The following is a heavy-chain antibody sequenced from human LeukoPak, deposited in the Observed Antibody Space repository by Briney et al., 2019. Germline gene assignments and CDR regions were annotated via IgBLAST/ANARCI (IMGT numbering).Heavy chain of an antibody. CDR1: GFSLSRYW. D-gene: IGHD3/OR15-3a*01. CDR3: ARDLDSYATDY. J-gene: IGHJ4*02. Sequence: GGSLRLSCAASGFSLSRYWMSWVRQAPGEGLEWVANIGKDGTGNHYVDSVKGRFTISRDNAKNSLYLQMNSLRADDTAVYYCARDLDSYATDYWGQGTLVTVSS. V-gene: IGHV3-7*01. CDR2: IGKDGTGN.